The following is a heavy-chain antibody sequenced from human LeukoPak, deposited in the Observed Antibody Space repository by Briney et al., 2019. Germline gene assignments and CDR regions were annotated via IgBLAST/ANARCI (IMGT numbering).Heavy chain of an antibody. CDR3: ARRHRSGSYVY. CDR2: IYHSGST. J-gene: IGHJ4*02. D-gene: IGHD1-26*01. CDR1: GYSIGSGNY. V-gene: IGHV4-38-2*02. Sequence: SETLSLTCSVSGYSIGSGNYWGWIRQPPGKGLEWIGSIYHSGSTYYNTSLKSRVTISIDTSKNQFSLKLSSVTAADTAVYYCARRHRSGSYVYWGQGTLVTVSS.